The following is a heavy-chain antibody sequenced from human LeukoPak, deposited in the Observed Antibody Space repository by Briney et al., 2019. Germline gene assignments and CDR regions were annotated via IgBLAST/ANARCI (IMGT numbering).Heavy chain of an antibody. J-gene: IGHJ4*02. CDR1: GFTFRDYA. D-gene: IGHD3-22*01. CDR2: IRSKVYGGTT. Sequence: GGSLRLSCTGFGFTFRDYAVSWVRQAPGKGLECIGFIRSKVYGGTTEYAASVKGRFTISRDDSKSIAYPQMNSLKTEDTAVYYCTTQYYSDSSGPNWVDYWGQGTLVTVSS. CDR3: TTQYYSDSSGPNWVDY. V-gene: IGHV3-49*04.